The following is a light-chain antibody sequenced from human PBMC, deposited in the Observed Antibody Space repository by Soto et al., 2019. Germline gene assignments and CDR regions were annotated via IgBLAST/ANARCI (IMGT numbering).Light chain of an antibody. CDR3: HVWDSSSDHVV. V-gene: IGLV3-21*04. J-gene: IGLJ2*01. Sequence: SYELTQPPSVSVAPGKTASITCGGTKIGSKSVDWHQQKPGQAPVLVIYYDSERPSGIPERFSGSNSGNTATLPISRVEAGDEADYYCHVWDSSSDHVVFGGGTKLTVL. CDR1: KIGSKS. CDR2: YDS.